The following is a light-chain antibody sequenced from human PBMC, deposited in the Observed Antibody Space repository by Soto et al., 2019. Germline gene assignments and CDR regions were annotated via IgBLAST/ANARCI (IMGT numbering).Light chain of an antibody. V-gene: IGKV3-15*01. CDR3: QQYSHRPPYT. CDR2: GAS. CDR1: QSLDYN. J-gene: IGKJ2*01. Sequence: EIVMTQSPATLSVSLGERATLSCRAGQSLDYNLAWYQQKPGQAPRLLIYGASARATGVPARFSGSGSETEFTLTISSVQSEDCAVHFCQQYSHRPPYTFGQGTKLEI.